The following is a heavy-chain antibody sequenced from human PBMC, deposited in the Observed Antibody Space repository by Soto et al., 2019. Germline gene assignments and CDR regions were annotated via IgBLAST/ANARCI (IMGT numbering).Heavy chain of an antibody. J-gene: IGHJ4*02. D-gene: IGHD2-8*01. V-gene: IGHV3-15*07. CDR2: IKTKNEGGAT. CDR1: GFTFTNAW. CDR3: RTDIMPYFKLDY. Sequence: EVQLVESGGGLVKPGGSLRLSCAASGFTFTNAWTNWVRQAPGKGLEWVGHIKTKNEGGATDYAAPVKGRFTISRDDSNNTVYLRLNSLTSEDTGVYYCRTDIMPYFKLDYWGQGALVTVSS.